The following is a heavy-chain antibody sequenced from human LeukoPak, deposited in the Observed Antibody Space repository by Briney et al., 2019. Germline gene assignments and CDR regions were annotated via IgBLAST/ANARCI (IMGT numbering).Heavy chain of an antibody. CDR1: GGSISSGGYS. CDR3: ARIGYSSGWYVDY. CDR2: IYHSGST. V-gene: IGHV4-30-2*02. J-gene: IGHJ4*02. D-gene: IGHD6-19*01. Sequence: SETLSLTCAVSGGSISSGGYSWSWIRQPPGKGLEWIGYIYHSGSTYYNPSLKSRVTISVDTSKNQFSLKLSSVTAADTAVYYCARIGYSSGWYVDYWGQGTLVTVSS.